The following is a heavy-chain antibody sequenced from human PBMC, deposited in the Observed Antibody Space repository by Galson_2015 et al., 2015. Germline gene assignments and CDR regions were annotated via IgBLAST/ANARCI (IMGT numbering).Heavy chain of an antibody. J-gene: IGHJ4*02. D-gene: IGHD3-3*01. CDR3: AREVYYDFWSGYSPAPKNGNPNDY. CDR2: ISGSGSTI. V-gene: IGHV3-48*03. CDR1: GFTFSSYE. Sequence: SLRLSCAASGFTFSSYEMNWVRQAPGKGLEWVSYISGSGSTIFYADSVEGRFTISRDNAKNSLYLQMNSLRAEDTAVYYCAREVYYDFWSGYSPAPKNGNPNDYWGQGTLVTVSS.